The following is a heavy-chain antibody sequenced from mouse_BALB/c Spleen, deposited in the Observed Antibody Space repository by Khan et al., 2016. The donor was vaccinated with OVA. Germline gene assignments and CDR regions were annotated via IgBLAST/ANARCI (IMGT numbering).Heavy chain of an antibody. J-gene: IGHJ4*01. V-gene: IGHV1S137*01. CDR3: ARNYYGTRNAMDY. CDR2: ISTYYDDA. Sequence: QVQLQQSGAELVRPGVSVKISCKGSGYTFTDYAMHWVKQSHAKSLEWIGVISTYYDDASYNQKFKGKATMTVDKSSSTASLELARLTSDDSAIYYCARNYYGTRNAMDYWGQGTSVTVSS. D-gene: IGHD1-1*01. CDR1: GYTFTDYA.